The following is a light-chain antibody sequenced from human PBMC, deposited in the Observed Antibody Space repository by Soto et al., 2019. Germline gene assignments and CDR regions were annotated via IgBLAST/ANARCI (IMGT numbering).Light chain of an antibody. CDR3: SSYAGSNGVV. CDR2: EVS. J-gene: IGLJ2*01. Sequence: QSALTQPPSASWSPGQSVTISCTGTSSDVGGYNYVSWYQHHPGKAPKVMIYEVSKRPSGVPDRFSGSKSGNTASLTVSGLQAEDEADYYCSSYAGSNGVVFGGGTKLTVL. V-gene: IGLV2-8*01. CDR1: SSDVGGYNY.